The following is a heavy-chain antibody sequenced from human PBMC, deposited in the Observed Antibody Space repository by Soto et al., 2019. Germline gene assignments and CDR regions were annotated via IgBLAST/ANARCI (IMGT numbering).Heavy chain of an antibody. CDR3: ARYYGSGSYALGN. CDR2: INQIGTI. CDR1: GGSFSGYD. D-gene: IGHD3-10*01. J-gene: IGHJ4*02. Sequence: QVQLQQWGAGLLKPSETLSLTCGVYGGSFSGYDWTWIRQPPGKGLEWIGEINQIGTINYNPSLKSRVTISVDMSKTQFSLKLSSVTAADTAVYFCARYYGSGSYALGNWGQGTLVIVSS. V-gene: IGHV4-34*01.